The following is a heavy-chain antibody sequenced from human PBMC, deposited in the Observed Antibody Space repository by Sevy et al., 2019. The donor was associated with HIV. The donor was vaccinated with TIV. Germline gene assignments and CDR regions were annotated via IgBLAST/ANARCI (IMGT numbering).Heavy chain of an antibody. V-gene: IGHV3-30-3*01. D-gene: IGHD1-26*01. J-gene: IGHJ4*01. Sequence: GGSLRLSCAASGFAFSTHAMHWVRQAPGKGLEWVAVISYEGTETFYAASVEGRFTISRDNSKNMLSLQINSLRPEDTAVYYCARDGGYSVKWYRLYWGHRTLGTVSS. CDR1: GFAFSTHA. CDR3: ARDGGYSVKWYRLY. CDR2: ISYEGTET.